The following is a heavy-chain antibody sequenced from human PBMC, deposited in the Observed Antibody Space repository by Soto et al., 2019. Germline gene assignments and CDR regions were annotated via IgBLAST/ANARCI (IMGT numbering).Heavy chain of an antibody. CDR1: GFTFSSYA. CDR3: AKDLGEYYDSSGYYPLDY. CDR2: ISGSVGST. V-gene: IGHV3-23*01. D-gene: IGHD3-22*01. Sequence: GGSLRLSCAASGFTFSSYAMSWVRQAPGKGLEWVSAISGSVGSTYYADSVKGRFTISRDNSKNTLYLQMNSLRAEDTAVYYCAKDLGEYYDSSGYYPLDYWGQGTRVTVSS. J-gene: IGHJ4*02.